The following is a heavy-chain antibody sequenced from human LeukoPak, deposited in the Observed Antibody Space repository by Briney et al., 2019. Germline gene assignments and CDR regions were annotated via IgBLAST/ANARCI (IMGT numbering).Heavy chain of an antibody. J-gene: IGHJ4*02. V-gene: IGHV3-15*01. CDR2: IKSKTDDETT. Sequence: PGGSLRLSCAVSGFTFPDAWMSWVRQAPGKPLEWVGRIKSKTDDETTDYAAPVKGRFTISRDDSKNTVYLQMNSLKTEDTAVYYCGLGSGRTDFDYWGQGTLVTVSS. CDR3: GLGSGRTDFDY. D-gene: IGHD3-10*01. CDR1: GFTFPDAW.